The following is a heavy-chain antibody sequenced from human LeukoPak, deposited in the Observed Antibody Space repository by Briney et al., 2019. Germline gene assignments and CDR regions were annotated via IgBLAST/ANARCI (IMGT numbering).Heavy chain of an antibody. V-gene: IGHV3-7*03. D-gene: IGHD3-10*01. Sequence: GGSLRLSCAASGFTFSSYWMSWVRQAPGKGLEWVANIKQDGSEKYYVDSVKGRFTISRDNAKNSLYLQMNSLRAEDTAVYYCARVGTDLWFGELLFHFDCWGQGTLVTVSS. J-gene: IGHJ4*02. CDR3: ARVGTDLWFGELLFHFDC. CDR1: GFTFSSYW. CDR2: IKQDGSEK.